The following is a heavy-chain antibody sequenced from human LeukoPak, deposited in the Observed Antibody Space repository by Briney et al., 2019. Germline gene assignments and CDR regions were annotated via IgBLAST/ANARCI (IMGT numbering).Heavy chain of an antibody. Sequence: GGSLRLSCAASGFTFSDYYMSWIRQAPGKGLEWVAVISYDGSNKYYADSVKGRFTISRDNSKNTLYLQMNSLRAEDTAVYYCARDVVYDSSGYYYVFDYWGQGTLVTVSS. CDR3: ARDVVYDSSGYYYVFDY. CDR2: ISYDGSNK. CDR1: GFTFSDYY. V-gene: IGHV3-30-3*01. J-gene: IGHJ4*02. D-gene: IGHD3-22*01.